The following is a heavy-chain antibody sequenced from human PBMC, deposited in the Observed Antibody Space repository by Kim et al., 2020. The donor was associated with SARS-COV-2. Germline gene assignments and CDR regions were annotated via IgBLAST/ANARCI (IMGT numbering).Heavy chain of an antibody. Sequence: ASVKVSCKAPGYSFTSYGISWVRQAPGQGLEWMGWSNTYNHNTKYAQKFQDRVTLTTDTYTSTAYMELRSLRSDDTAVYYCVRVDYGSGKAFDIWGQGTM. J-gene: IGHJ3*02. CDR2: SNTYNHNT. V-gene: IGHV1-18*01. CDR3: VRVDYGSGKAFDI. CDR1: GYSFTSYG. D-gene: IGHD3-10*01.